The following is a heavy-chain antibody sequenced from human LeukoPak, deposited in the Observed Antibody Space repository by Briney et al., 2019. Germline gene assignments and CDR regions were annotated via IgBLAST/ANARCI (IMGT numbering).Heavy chain of an antibody. CDR1: GGSISGSTSY. V-gene: IGHV4-39*01. CDR3: ARGKRGYSSSWYDY. D-gene: IGHD6-13*01. J-gene: IGHJ4*02. Sequence: SETLSLTCTVSGGSISGSTSYWGWIRQPPGKGLEWIGTIYYTGSTFYNPSLNSRVTISVDTSKNQFSLKLSSVTAADTAVYYCARGKRGYSSSWYDYWGQGTLVTVSS. CDR2: IYYTGST.